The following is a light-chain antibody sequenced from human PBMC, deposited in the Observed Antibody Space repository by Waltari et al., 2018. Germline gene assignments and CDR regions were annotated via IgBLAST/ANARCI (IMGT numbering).Light chain of an antibody. J-gene: IGKJ4*01. CDR1: QSISNW. V-gene: IGKV1-5*03. Sequence: DIQMTQSPSTLSASVGDRVTITCRASQSISNWLAWYQQKPGKAPKLLIYKASTLESGVPSRFSCSGSGTEFTLTISSLQPDDFATYYGQQYNSYSLLTFGGGTKVEIK. CDR3: QQYNSYSLLT. CDR2: KAS.